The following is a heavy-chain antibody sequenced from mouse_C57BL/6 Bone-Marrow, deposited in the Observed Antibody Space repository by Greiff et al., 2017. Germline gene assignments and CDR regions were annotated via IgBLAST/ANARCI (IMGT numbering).Heavy chain of an antibody. CDR2: IRSKSNNYAT. J-gene: IGHJ1*03. CDR3: VREYYGYWYFDV. D-gene: IGHD1-1*01. V-gene: IGHV10-1*01. Sequence: EVKVEESGGGLVQPKGSLKLSCAASGFSFNTYAMNWVRQAPGKGLEWVARIRSKSNNYATYYADSVKDRFTISRDDSESMLYLQMNNLKTEDTAMYDCVREYYGYWYFDVWGTGTTVTVSS. CDR1: GFSFNTYA.